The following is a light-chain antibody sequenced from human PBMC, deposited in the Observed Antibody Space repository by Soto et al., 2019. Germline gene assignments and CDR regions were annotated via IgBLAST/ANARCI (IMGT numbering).Light chain of an antibody. CDR3: CSYAGSTTWV. CDR1: SSDVGSYNF. CDR2: EVS. Sequence: QSVLTQPASVSGSPGQSITISCTGTSSDVGSYNFVSWYQQYPGKAPKLMIYEVSKRPSGVSNRFSGSKSGNTASLTISGLQAEDEAGYYCCSYAGSTTWVFGGGTKVTVL. V-gene: IGLV2-23*02. J-gene: IGLJ3*02.